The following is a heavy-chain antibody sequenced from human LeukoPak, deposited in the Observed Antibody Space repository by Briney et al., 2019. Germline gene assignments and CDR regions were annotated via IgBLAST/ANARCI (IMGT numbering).Heavy chain of an antibody. J-gene: IGHJ6*03. D-gene: IGHD6-13*01. V-gene: IGHV3-21*01. CDR2: ISGSSSYI. Sequence: KTGGSLRLSCAASGFTVSSNYMSWVRQAPGKGLEWVSSISGSSSYIYYADSVKGRFTISRDNSKNTLYLQMNSLRAEDTAVYYCAKDPRYSSSSYYYYYMDVWAKGPRSPSP. CDR1: GFTVSSNY. CDR3: AKDPRYSSSSYYYYYMDV.